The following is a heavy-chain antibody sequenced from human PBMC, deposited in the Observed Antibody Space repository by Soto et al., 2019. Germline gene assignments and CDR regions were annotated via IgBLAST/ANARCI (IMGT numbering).Heavy chain of an antibody. J-gene: IGHJ4*02. CDR1: GFTFSSYA. CDR2: ISSDGSNK. CDR3: ARDEIVGSRLFDC. Sequence: QVQLVESGGGVVQPGRSLRLSCAASGFTFSSYAVHWVRQAPGKGLEWVALISSDGSNKYYTDSVKGRFTISRDNSKDTLYLEMNSLRAEDTAVYYCARDEIVGSRLFDCWGQGTLVTVSS. V-gene: IGHV3-30-3*01. D-gene: IGHD1-26*01.